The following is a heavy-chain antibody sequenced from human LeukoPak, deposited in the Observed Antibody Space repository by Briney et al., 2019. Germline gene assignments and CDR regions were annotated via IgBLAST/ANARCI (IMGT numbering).Heavy chain of an antibody. Sequence: KPSETLSLTCTVSGGSISSDYWSWIRQPPGKGLEWIGYIYYSGRTYYNPSLKSRITISVDTSKNQFSLKLSSVTAADTAVYYCARGFYSPHYWGQGTLVSVPS. D-gene: IGHD4-11*01. J-gene: IGHJ4*02. CDR3: ARGFYSPHY. CDR2: IYYSGRT. V-gene: IGHV4-59*01. CDR1: GGSISSDY.